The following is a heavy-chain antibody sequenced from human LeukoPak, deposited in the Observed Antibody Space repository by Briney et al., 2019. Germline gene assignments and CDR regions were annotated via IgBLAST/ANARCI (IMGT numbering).Heavy chain of an antibody. J-gene: IGHJ5*02. CDR2: IFTSGST. V-gene: IGHV4-61*02. CDR1: GASVSSGNYY. Sequence: SETLSLTCTVSGASVSSGNYYWSWIRQPAGKGLEWIGRIFTSGSTNYKPSLKSRLTISVDTSKNQCSLRLTSVTAADTAVYFCARAYYDSTGYYFRRPEDNNWFDPWGQGTLVTVSS. D-gene: IGHD3-22*01. CDR3: ARAYYDSTGYYFRRPEDNNWFDP.